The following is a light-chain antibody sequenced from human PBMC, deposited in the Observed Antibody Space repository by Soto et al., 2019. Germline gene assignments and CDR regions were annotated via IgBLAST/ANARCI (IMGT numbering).Light chain of an antibody. CDR2: DAS. Sequence: EIVMTQSPATLSVSPGERATLSCRASQSVRSNLAWYQQKPGQAPRLLIYDASKRATGIPARFSGSGSGTDFTLTISSLEPEDFAVYYCQQRGNWFLTFGQGTRLEIK. V-gene: IGKV3-11*01. CDR1: QSVRSN. J-gene: IGKJ5*01. CDR3: QQRGNWFLT.